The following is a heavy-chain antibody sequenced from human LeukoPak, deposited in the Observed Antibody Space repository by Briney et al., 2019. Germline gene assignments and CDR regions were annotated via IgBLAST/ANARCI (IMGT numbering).Heavy chain of an antibody. V-gene: IGHV4-59*11. J-gene: IGHJ4*02. Sequence: SETLSLTCTVSGGSIRTHYWNWVRQPPGKGLEWIGYIYYSGSTNYNPSLKSRVTISVDTSKNQFSLKLSSLTAADTAVYYCASMAYCSRTTCPADYWGQGTLVTVSS. D-gene: IGHD2-2*01. CDR3: ASMAYCSRTTCPADY. CDR2: IYYSGST. CDR1: GGSIRTHY.